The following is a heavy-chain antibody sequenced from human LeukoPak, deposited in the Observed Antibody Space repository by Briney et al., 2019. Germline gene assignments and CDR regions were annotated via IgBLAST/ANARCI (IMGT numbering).Heavy chain of an antibody. Sequence: GGSLRLSCAASGFTFSSYSMNWVRQAPGKGLEWVSSISSSSSYIYYADSVKGRFTISRDNPKNSLYLQMNSLRAEDTAVYYCARAMRTVDTAMVNNFDYWGQGTLVTVSS. J-gene: IGHJ4*02. D-gene: IGHD5-18*01. CDR2: ISSSSSYI. CDR3: ARAMRTVDTAMVNNFDY. CDR1: GFTFSSYS. V-gene: IGHV3-21*01.